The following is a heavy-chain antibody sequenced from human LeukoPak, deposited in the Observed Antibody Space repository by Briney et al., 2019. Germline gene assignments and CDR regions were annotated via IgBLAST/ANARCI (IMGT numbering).Heavy chain of an antibody. Sequence: ASVRVSSTASVYTFTIYYMHWVRPAPGQGLGWMGLINTSGGSTSYAQKFQGRVTMTRDTSTSTVYMELRSLRSADTAVYYCARAHGHYYDSSGYYPLFDYWGQGTLVTVSS. J-gene: IGHJ4*02. CDR1: VYTFTIYY. D-gene: IGHD3-22*01. CDR3: ARAHGHYYDSSGYYPLFDY. V-gene: IGHV1-46*01. CDR2: INTSGGST.